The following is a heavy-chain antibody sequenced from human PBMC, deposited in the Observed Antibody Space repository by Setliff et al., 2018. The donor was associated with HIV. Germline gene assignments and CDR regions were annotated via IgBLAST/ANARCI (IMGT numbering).Heavy chain of an antibody. Sequence: ASVKVSCKASGYTFRRFGITWVRQAPGQGLEWMGWISASNGDTNYAHKLQGRVTMTTDTSTSTVYMDLSGLRSEDTAVYYCAREFPGGTKGFDYWGQGTLVTVSS. V-gene: IGHV1-18*04. CDR2: ISASNGDT. CDR3: AREFPGGTKGFDY. CDR1: GYTFRRFG. D-gene: IGHD1-1*01. J-gene: IGHJ4*02.